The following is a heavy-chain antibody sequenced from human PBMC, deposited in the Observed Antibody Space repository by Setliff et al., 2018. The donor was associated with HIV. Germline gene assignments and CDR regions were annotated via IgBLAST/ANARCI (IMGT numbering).Heavy chain of an antibody. D-gene: IGHD6-19*01. V-gene: IGHV3-7*01. CDR2: IKEDGSEK. CDR1: GFTLSNHW. J-gene: IGHJ6*02. CDR3: AKEIRAMGSDWHRVYNYYGMDV. Sequence: GGSLRLSCAASGFTLSNHWMSWVRQAPGKGLEWVANIKEDGSEKSYMDSVRGRFTISRDNAKNTHYLQMTSLRPEDTAVYYCAKEIRAMGSDWHRVYNYYGMDVWGQGTTVTVSS.